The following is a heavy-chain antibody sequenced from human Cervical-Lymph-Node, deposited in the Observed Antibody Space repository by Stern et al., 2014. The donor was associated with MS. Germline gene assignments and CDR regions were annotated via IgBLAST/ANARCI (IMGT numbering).Heavy chain of an antibody. J-gene: IGHJ4*02. CDR3: ARGSGRDFFDY. V-gene: IGHV5-51*01. D-gene: IGHD3-3*01. CDR2: IYPGASDA. Sequence: VQLVQSGAEVKKPGESLKISCKGSGYSFPNYWIGWVRQMPGKGLEYRGIIYPGASDARYSPSFQGQVTFSADKSTDTAYLQWNSLKVSDTAMYYCARGSGRDFFDYWGQGALVTVSS. CDR1: GYSFPNYW.